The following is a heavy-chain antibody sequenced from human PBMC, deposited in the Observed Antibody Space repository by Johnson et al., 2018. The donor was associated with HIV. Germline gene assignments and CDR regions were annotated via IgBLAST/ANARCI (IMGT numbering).Heavy chain of an antibody. Sequence: VQLVESGGGVVQPGRSLRLSCAASGFTVSSNYMSWVRQAPGKGLEWVSVIYSGGSTYDADSVKGRYTSSRDNSKNTLYLQMNSRRAEDTAVYYWARDLPWSSSWESDAFEIWGQGTMVTVSS. V-gene: IGHV3-66*01. CDR3: ARDLPWSSSWESDAFEI. CDR1: GFTVSSNY. J-gene: IGHJ3*02. D-gene: IGHD6-13*01. CDR2: IYSGGST.